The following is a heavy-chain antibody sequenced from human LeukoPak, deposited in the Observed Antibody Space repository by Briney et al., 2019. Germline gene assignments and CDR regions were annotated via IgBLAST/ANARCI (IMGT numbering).Heavy chain of an antibody. CDR3: ARDLAWDAFDI. CDR2: ISRSGSTI. J-gene: IGHJ3*02. Sequence: GGSLRLSCAASRFTFSSYEMNWVRQAPGKGLEWVSYISRSGSTIYYADSVKGRFTISRDNAKNSLYLQMNSLRAEDTAVYYCARDLAWDAFDIWGQGTMVTVSS. CDR1: RFTFSSYE. V-gene: IGHV3-48*03.